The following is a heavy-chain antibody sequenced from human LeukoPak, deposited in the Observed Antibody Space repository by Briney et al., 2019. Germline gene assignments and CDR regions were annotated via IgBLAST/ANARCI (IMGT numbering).Heavy chain of an antibody. J-gene: IGHJ6*03. CDR2: INPNSGGT. CDR3: ARGGYLNYDSSGYYSEQYYYYYMDV. D-gene: IGHD3-22*01. V-gene: IGHV1-2*02. CDR1: GYTFTGYY. Sequence: ASVKVSCRASGYTFTGYYMHWVRQAPGQGLEWMGWINPNSGGTNYAQKFQGRVTMTRDTSISTAYMELSRLRSDDTAVYYCARGGYLNYDSSGYYSEQYYYYYMDVWGKGTTVTISS.